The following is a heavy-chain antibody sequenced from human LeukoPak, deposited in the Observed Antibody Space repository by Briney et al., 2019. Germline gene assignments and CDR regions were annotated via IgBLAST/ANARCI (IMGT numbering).Heavy chain of an antibody. CDR1: GITFSRFW. CDR3: ARGEYYYDGGY. V-gene: IGHV3-7*03. Sequence: GGSLRLSCAASGITFSRFWMSWVRQAPGKGLEWVANIKQDGSQKYYVDSVRGRFTISRDNAKNSLYLQMNSLRVEDTAVYYCARGEYYYDGGYWGQGTLVTVSS. J-gene: IGHJ4*02. D-gene: IGHD3-22*01. CDR2: IKQDGSQK.